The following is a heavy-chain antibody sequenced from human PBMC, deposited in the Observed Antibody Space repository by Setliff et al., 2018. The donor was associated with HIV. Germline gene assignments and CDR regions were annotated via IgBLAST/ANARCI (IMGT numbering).Heavy chain of an antibody. D-gene: IGHD3-10*01. J-gene: IGHJ3*02. V-gene: IGHV3-30*02. CDR3: ARIRGGSGSFDI. CDR1: GIIFSNYG. Sequence: PGGSLRLSCAASGIIFSNYGMHWVRQAPGKGLEWVAYVRFDGNDKYYRDSVKGRFTISRDNHKKTLSLQMNSLRAEDTAVYYCARIRGGSGSFDIWGQGTMVTVSS. CDR2: VRFDGNDK.